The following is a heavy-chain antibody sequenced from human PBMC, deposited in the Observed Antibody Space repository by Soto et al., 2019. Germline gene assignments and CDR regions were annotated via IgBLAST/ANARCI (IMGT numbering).Heavy chain of an antibody. J-gene: IGHJ4*02. CDR3: ARGSVDTVNSSGFYED. V-gene: IGHV4-34*01. Sequence: SEPRSLTCDVYGGSFSAYYWSWIRQPPGKGLEWIGEINHSGGTSYNPSLKSRVTISVDTSKSQFSLKLTSVTAADRAVYYCARGSVDTVNSSGFYEDWGQGTPVTVSS. CDR1: GGSFSAYY. CDR2: INHSGGT. D-gene: IGHD3-22*01.